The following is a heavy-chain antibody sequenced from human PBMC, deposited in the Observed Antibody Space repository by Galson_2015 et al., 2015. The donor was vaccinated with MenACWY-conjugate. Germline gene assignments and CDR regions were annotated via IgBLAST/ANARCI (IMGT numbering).Heavy chain of an antibody. V-gene: IGHV3-23*01. CDR1: GFTFSSYA. Sequence: SLRLSCAASGFTFSSYAMSWVRQAPGKGLEWVSAISGSGGNTYYADSVKGRFTISRDNSKNTLYLQINSLRAEDTAVYYCATTYSSPGYYYCMDVWGRGTAVTVSS. CDR2: ISGSGGNT. D-gene: IGHD5-18*01. J-gene: IGHJ6*03. CDR3: ATTYSSPGYYYCMDV.